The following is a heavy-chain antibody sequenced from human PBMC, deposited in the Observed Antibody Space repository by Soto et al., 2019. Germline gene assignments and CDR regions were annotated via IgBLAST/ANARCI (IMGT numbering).Heavy chain of an antibody. CDR1: ENTFSTYS. CDR3: SRDLYSTSWYVRAFDM. D-gene: IGHD6-13*01. V-gene: IGHV1-46*03. Sequence: ASVKVSCKASENTFSTYSLHWVRQAPGQGLEWMGVINPTTTTTTDAQKFQGRVTMTRDTSTSTVFLELSSLRSGDTAVYFCSRDLYSTSWYVRAFDMWGQGTMVPVSS. CDR2: INPTTTTT. J-gene: IGHJ3*02.